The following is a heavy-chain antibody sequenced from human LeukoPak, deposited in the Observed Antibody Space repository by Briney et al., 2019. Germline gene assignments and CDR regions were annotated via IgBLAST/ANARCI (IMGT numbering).Heavy chain of an antibody. CDR2: ISSSGSTI. J-gene: IGHJ4*02. D-gene: IGHD1-1*01. CDR1: GFTFSSYS. CDR3: ARAYNSSGWDY. Sequence: PGGSLRLSCAASGFTFSSYSMNWVRQAPGKGLEWVSYISSSGSTIYYADSVKGRFTISRDNAKNSLYLQMNSLRAEDTAVYYCARAYNSSGWDYWGQGTLVTVSS. V-gene: IGHV3-48*04.